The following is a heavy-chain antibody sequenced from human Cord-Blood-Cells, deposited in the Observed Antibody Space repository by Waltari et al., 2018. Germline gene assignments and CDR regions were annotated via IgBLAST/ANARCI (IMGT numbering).Heavy chain of an antibody. Sequence: QVQLVQSGAEVKKPGASVKVSCKASGYTFTSYDINWVRPATGQGLEWMGWMNPNSGNTGYAQKFQGRVTMTRNTSISTAYMELSSLRSEDTAVYYCARVVAMVRGVINWFDPWGQGTLVTVSS. J-gene: IGHJ5*02. CDR1: GYTFTSYD. CDR3: ARVVAMVRGVINWFDP. D-gene: IGHD3-10*01. CDR2: MNPNSGNT. V-gene: IGHV1-8*01.